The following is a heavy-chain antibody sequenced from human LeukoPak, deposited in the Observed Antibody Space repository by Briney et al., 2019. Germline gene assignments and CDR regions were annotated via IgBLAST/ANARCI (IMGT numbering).Heavy chain of an antibody. Sequence: KTGGSLRLSCAASGFTFSRYTMNWVRQAPGKGLEWVSSISSRGYYIYQADSVKGRFTISRDNAKNSLYLQMNSLRAEDTAVYYCAKGSLDYGGNSALDYWGQGTLVTVSS. CDR3: AKGSLDYGGNSALDY. CDR1: GFTFSRYT. J-gene: IGHJ4*02. D-gene: IGHD4-23*01. CDR2: ISSRGYYI. V-gene: IGHV3-21*01.